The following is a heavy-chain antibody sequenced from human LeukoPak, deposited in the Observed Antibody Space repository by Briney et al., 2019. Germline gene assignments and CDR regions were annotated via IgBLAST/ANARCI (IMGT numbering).Heavy chain of an antibody. V-gene: IGHV3-21*01. D-gene: IGHD6-19*01. CDR2: IGTSSGYM. J-gene: IGHJ4*02. CDR1: GFIFNTYT. CDR3: ARGAVAATLFFFDY. Sequence: GGSLRLSCAASGFIFNTYTMNWVRQAPGKGLEWVSSIGTSSGYMYNADSVKGRFTISRDNAKNSLYLQMNSLRAEDTAIYYCARGAVAATLFFFDYWGQGTLVTVSS.